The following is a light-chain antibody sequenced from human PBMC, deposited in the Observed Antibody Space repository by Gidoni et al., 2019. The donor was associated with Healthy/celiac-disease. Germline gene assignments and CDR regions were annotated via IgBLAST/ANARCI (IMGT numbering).Light chain of an antibody. CDR2: AAS. V-gene: IGKV1-39*01. CDR3: QQSYSTPRST. CDR1: QSISSY. J-gene: IGKJ2*01. Sequence: DIQMTHSPSSLSASVGDRVTITCRASQSISSYLNWYQQKPGKAPKLLIYAASSLQSGVPSRFSGSGSGTDFTLTISSLQPEDFATYYCQQSYSTPRSTFGQXTKLEIK.